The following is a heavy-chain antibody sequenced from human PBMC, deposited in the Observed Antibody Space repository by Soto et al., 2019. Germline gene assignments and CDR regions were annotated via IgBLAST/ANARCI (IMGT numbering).Heavy chain of an antibody. CDR3: VKGSWDGSCIGNSCYLHS. D-gene: IGHD2-15*01. CDR2: ISGGDDST. CDR1: GFTFSTYA. V-gene: IGHV3-23*01. J-gene: IGHJ4*02. Sequence: VQVLDSGGGLVQPGGSLRLSCTASGFTFSTYAMSWVRQAPGKGLEWVSIISGGDDSTYYADSVKGRFTISRDNSKDTLYLQMNSLRADDTAVYYCVKGSWDGSCIGNSCYLHSWGQGTLVTVSS.